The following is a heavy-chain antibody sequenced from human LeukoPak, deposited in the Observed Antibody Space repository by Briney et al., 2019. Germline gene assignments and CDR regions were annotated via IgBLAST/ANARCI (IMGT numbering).Heavy chain of an antibody. J-gene: IGHJ6*02. Sequence: SETLSLTCAVYDGSFSGYYWSWIRQPPGKGLEWIGEINHSGSTNYNPSLKSRVTISVDTSKNQFSLKLSSVTAADTAVYYCARDRPTVVTPDYYYGMDVWGQGTTVTVSS. D-gene: IGHD4-23*01. CDR2: INHSGST. CDR3: ARDRPTVVTPDYYYGMDV. V-gene: IGHV4-34*01. CDR1: DGSFSGYY.